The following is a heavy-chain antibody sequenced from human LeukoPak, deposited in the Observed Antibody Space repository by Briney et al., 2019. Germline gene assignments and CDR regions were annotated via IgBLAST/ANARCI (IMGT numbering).Heavy chain of an antibody. J-gene: IGHJ3*02. CDR3: ARLGLLGYCSSTSCYKDAFDI. D-gene: IGHD2-2*02. CDR2: IYPGDSDT. CDR1: GYSFTSYW. Sequence: GESLKISCKGSGYSFTSYWIGWVRQMPGKGLEWMGIIYPGDSDTRYSPSFQGQVTISADKSISTAYLQWSSLKASDTAMYYCARLGLLGYCSSTSCYKDAFDIWGQGTMVTVSS. V-gene: IGHV5-51*01.